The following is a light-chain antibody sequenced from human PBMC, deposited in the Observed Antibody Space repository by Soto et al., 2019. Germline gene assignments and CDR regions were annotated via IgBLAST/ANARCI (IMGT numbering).Light chain of an antibody. CDR1: QDISNY. Sequence: DIQMTQSPSSLSASVGDIVTITCQASQDISNYLNWYQQKPGKAPKLLIYDASNLETGVPSRFSGSGSGTDFTFTISSLQPEDIATYYCQQYDNLPFGGGTKVEIK. V-gene: IGKV1-33*01. CDR2: DAS. CDR3: QQYDNLP. J-gene: IGKJ4*01.